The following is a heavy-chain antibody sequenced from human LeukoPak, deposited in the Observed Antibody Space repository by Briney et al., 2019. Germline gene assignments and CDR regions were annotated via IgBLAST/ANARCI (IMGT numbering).Heavy chain of an antibody. Sequence: SETLSLTCTVSGGSISSYYWSWIRQPPGKGLEWIGYVFHSGSTNYNPSLKSRVTISVDTSKYQFSLKLTSVTAADTAVYYCARHSRSVDYGSESYTWDYWGQGTLVTVSS. CDR3: ARHSRSVDYGSESYTWDY. V-gene: IGHV4-59*08. CDR1: GGSISSYY. J-gene: IGHJ4*02. CDR2: VFHSGST. D-gene: IGHD3-10*01.